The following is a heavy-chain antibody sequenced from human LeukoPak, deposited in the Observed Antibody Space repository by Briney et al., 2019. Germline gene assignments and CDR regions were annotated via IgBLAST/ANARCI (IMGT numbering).Heavy chain of an antibody. CDR2: IYYSGST. D-gene: IGHD6-6*01. Sequence: PSETLSLTCTVSGGSISSYYWSWIRQPPGKGLEWIGYIYYSGSTNYNPSLKSRVTISVDTSKNQFSLKLSSVIAADTAVYYCARRSSSLDYWGQGTLVTVSS. CDR1: GGSISSYY. CDR3: ARRSSSLDY. J-gene: IGHJ4*02. V-gene: IGHV4-59*08.